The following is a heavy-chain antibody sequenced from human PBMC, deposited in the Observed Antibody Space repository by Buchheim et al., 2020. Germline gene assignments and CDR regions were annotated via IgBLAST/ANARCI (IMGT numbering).Heavy chain of an antibody. J-gene: IGHJ4*02. CDR2: ISSSTTTI. D-gene: IGHD6-25*01. Sequence: EIQLVESGGDLVQPGGSLRLSCAASGFTFSSYAMNWVRQGPGKGLEWIAYISSSTTTIYYADSVEGRFTVSRENDRNSLYLQMDSLRDEDTAVYYCARDRLGGGFWGKGTL. CDR3: ARDRLGGGF. CDR1: GFTFSSYA. V-gene: IGHV3-48*02.